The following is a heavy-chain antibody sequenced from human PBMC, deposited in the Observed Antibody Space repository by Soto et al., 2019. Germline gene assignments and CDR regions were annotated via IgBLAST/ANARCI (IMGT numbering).Heavy chain of an antibody. J-gene: IGHJ4*02. Sequence: EVQLVESGGGLVQPGGSLRLSCAASGFTFSSYWMSWVRQAPGKGLEWVANIKQDGSEKYYVDSVKGRFTISRDNAKNSLYLQMNSLRAEDTAVYYCAREHPAYWVAAPSRALDYWGQGTPVTVSS. CDR3: AREHPAYWVAAPSRALDY. CDR1: GFTFSSYW. V-gene: IGHV3-7*01. CDR2: IKQDGSEK. D-gene: IGHD6-13*01.